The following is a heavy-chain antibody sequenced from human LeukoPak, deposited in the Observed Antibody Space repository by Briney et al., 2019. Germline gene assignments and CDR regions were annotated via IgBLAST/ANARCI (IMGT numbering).Heavy chain of an antibody. D-gene: IGHD3-10*01. Sequence: SETLSLTCTVSGGSISSYYWSWIRQPPGKGLEWIGYIYYSGSTNCNPSLKSRVTISVDTSKNQFSLKLSSVTAADTAVYYCARTRYYYNSRSYGAPYYFDYWGQGTLVTVSS. CDR1: GGSISSYY. J-gene: IGHJ4*02. V-gene: IGHV4-59*08. CDR2: IYYSGST. CDR3: ARTRYYYNSRSYGAPYYFDY.